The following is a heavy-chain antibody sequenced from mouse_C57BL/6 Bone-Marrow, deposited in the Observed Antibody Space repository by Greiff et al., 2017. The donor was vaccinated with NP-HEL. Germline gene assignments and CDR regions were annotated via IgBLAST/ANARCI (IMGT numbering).Heavy chain of an antibody. Sequence: QVQLQQSGAELVRPGTSVKMSCKASGYTFTNYWIGWAKQRPGHGLEWIGDIYPGGGYTNYNEKFKGKATLTADKSSSTAYMQFSSLTSEDFAIYYCAREGPVWLLLGGYYAMDYWGQGTSVTVSS. V-gene: IGHV1-63*01. J-gene: IGHJ4*01. CDR1: GYTFTNYW. D-gene: IGHD2-3*01. CDR3: AREGPVWLLLGGYYAMDY. CDR2: IYPGGGYT.